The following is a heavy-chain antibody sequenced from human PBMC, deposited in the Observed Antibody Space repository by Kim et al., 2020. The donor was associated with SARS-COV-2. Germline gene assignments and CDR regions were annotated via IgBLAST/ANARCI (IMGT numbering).Heavy chain of an antibody. CDR1: GGSFSGYY. D-gene: IGHD3-10*01. CDR3: ARGLWFGELLNIYYYGMDV. CDR2: INHSGST. Sequence: SETLSLTCAVYGGSFSGYYWSWIRQPPGKGLEWIGEINHSGSTNYNPSLKSRVTISVDTSKNQFSLKLSSVTAADTAVYYCARGLWFGELLNIYYYGMDVWGQGTTVTVSS. V-gene: IGHV4-34*01. J-gene: IGHJ6*02.